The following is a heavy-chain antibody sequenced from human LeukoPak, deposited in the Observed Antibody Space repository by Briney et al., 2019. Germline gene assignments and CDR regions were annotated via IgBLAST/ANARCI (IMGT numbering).Heavy chain of an antibody. V-gene: IGHV3-11*01. D-gene: IGHD3-22*01. CDR3: ARGGYYDSSRDGNAFDI. J-gene: IGHJ3*02. Sequence: GGSLRLSCAASGFTFSDYYMSWIRQAPGKGLEWVSCISSSGSTIYYADSVKGRFTISRNNAKNSLYLQMNSLRAEDTAVYYCARGGYYDSSRDGNAFDIWGQGTMVTVSS. CDR2: ISSSGSTI. CDR1: GFTFSDYY.